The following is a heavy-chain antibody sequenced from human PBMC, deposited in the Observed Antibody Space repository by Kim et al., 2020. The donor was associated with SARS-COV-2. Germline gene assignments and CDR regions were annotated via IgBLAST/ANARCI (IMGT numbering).Heavy chain of an antibody. V-gene: IGHV4-31*03. Sequence: SESLSLTCTVSGGSISSGGYYWSWIRQHPGKGLEWIGYIYYSGSTYYNPSLKSRVTISVDTSKNQFSLKLSSVTAADTAVYYCARGHSGYDYLPNDYWGQGTLVTVSS. J-gene: IGHJ4*02. CDR3: ARGHSGYDYLPNDY. CDR2: IYYSGST. CDR1: GGSISSGGYY. D-gene: IGHD5-12*01.